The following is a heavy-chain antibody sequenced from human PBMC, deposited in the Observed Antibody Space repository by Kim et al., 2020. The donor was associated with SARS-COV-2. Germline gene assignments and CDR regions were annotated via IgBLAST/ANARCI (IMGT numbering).Heavy chain of an antibody. V-gene: IGHV1-2*02. D-gene: IGHD5-18*01. CDR3: ARRGGYSYGLYFDY. J-gene: IGHJ4*02. Sequence: AQKFQGRVTMTRDTSISTAYMELSRLRSDDTAVYYCARRGGYSYGLYFDYWGQGTLVTVSS.